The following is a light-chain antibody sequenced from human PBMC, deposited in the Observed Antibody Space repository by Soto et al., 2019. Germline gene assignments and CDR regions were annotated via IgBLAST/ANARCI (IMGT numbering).Light chain of an antibody. J-gene: IGKJ1*01. V-gene: IGKV3-20*01. CDR2: GAS. CDR1: QSVSNNY. CDR3: QQYGSSGT. Sequence: EIVFTQSPGTLSMSPGERATLSCRASQSVSNNYLAWYQQKPGQAPRLLIYGASNRATGIPDRFSGSGSGTGFTLTISRLEPEDFAVYYCQQYGSSGTFGQGTKVDIK.